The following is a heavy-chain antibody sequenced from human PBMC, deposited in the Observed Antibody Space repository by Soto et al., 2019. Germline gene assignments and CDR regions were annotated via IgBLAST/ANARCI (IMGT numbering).Heavy chain of an antibody. CDR3: ARDRSRGSYWGRDYYYYGMDV. V-gene: IGHV3-21*01. D-gene: IGHD3-10*01. Sequence: GGSLRLSCAASGFTFSSYSMNRVRQAPGKGLEWVSSISSSSSYIYYADSVKGRFTISRDNAKNSLYLQMNSLRAEDTAVYYCARDRSRGSYWGRDYYYYGMDVWGQGTTVTVSS. CDR1: GFTFSSYS. J-gene: IGHJ6*02. CDR2: ISSSSSYI.